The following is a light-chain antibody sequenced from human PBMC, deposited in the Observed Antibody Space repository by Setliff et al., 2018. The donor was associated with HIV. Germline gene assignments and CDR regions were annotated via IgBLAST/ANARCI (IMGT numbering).Light chain of an antibody. CDR3: QQFNVYPLT. Sequence: AVQLTQSPTSLSASIRDRVAIACRASQDIGRAVAWYQQKPGEAPKLLIYDASTLGGGVPSRFRGAGSGTDFTLTISSLQPEDFATYYCQQFNVYPLTVGGGTKVDIK. CDR2: DAS. CDR1: QDIGRA. J-gene: IGKJ4*01. V-gene: IGKV1-13*02.